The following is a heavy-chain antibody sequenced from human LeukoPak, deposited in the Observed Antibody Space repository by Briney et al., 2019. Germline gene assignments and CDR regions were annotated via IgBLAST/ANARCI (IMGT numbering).Heavy chain of an antibody. CDR1: GFTFSSYGNYG. J-gene: IGHJ6*03. D-gene: IGHD5-24*01. CDR2: VCYDGGNK. V-gene: IGHV3-30*02. CDR3: AKDPRSQLWYRRDFNHFYMDV. Sequence: GGSQRLFCAASGFTFSSYGNYGMHWVRQAPGKGLEWVAFVCYDGGNKYYRDSVQGRFTISRDNYKNTLYLQMNSLTLEDTAVYYCAKDPRSQLWYRRDFNHFYMDVWGKGTTVIVSS.